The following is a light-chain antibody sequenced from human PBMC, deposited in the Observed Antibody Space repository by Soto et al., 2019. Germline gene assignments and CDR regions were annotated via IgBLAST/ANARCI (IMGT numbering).Light chain of an antibody. V-gene: IGKV3-15*01. CDR2: GAS. CDR3: QQYDKWPRT. J-gene: IGKJ1*01. Sequence: EIGMTQSAGTLSGSPGERVTLSWRASQSLTRNLAWYQHKHGQSPRLLIYGASARATGIPARFSGGGYGAEYNLTISSLQPEDFAVYYCQQYDKWPRTFGQGTKVDIK. CDR1: QSLTRN.